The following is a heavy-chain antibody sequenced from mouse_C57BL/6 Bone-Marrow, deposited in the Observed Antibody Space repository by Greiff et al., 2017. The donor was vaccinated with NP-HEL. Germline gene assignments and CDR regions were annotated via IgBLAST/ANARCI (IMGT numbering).Heavy chain of an antibody. CDR2: ISYDGSN. V-gene: IGHV3-6*01. Sequence: EVQLVESGPGLVKPSQSLSLTCSVTGYSITSGYYWNWIRQFPGNKLEWMGYISYDGSNNYNPSLKNRISITRDTSKNQFFLKLNSVTTEDTATYYSARGAYYSNYGYVDGWGTGTTVTVSS. J-gene: IGHJ1*03. CDR1: GYSITSGYY. CDR3: ARGAYYSNYGYVDG. D-gene: IGHD2-5*01.